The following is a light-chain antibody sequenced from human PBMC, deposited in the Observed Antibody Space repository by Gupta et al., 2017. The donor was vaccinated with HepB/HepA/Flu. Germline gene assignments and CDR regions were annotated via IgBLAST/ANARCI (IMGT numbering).Light chain of an antibody. CDR3: QQYNSNSPLT. J-gene: IGKJ4*01. CDR1: QSISTW. CDR2: KVS. V-gene: IGKV1-5*03. Sequence: DIQMVQSPSTLSASVGDRVTITCRASQSISTWLAWYQQKPGKALKLLIYKVSSIESGVPSRFSGSGSGTEFTLTISSLQADDFSTDFCQQYNSNSPLTFGGGTKVEIK.